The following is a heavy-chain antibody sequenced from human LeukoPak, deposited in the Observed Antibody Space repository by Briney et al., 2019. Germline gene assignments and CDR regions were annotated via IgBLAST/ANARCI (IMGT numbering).Heavy chain of an antibody. Sequence: GWSLRLSCAASGFIFRNYYMSWVRQAPGKGLEWVSAINGSGNSTYYADSVQGRFTISRDNSKNTLYLQMNSLRAEDTAVYYCCDGMDVWGQGTTVAASS. J-gene: IGHJ6*02. V-gene: IGHV3-23*01. CDR3: CDGMDV. CDR1: GFIFRNYY. CDR2: INGSGNST.